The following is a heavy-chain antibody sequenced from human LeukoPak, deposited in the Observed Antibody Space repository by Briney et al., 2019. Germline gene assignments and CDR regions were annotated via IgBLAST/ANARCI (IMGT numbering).Heavy chain of an antibody. D-gene: IGHD3-22*01. CDR2: IWYDGSDK. Sequence: PGGSLRLSCAVSGFTFTTYAMTWVRQAPGKGLEWVAAIWYDGSDKFYVDSVKGRFSISRDNSKNTLYLQMNSLRAEDTAVYYCATDLKGYDSSGYYNHWGRGTLVTVSS. V-gene: IGHV3-33*08. CDR3: ATDLKGYDSSGYYNH. J-gene: IGHJ5*02. CDR1: GFTFTTYA.